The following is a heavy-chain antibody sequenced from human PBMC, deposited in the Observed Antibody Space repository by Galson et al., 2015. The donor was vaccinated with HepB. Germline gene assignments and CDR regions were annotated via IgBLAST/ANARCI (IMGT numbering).Heavy chain of an antibody. CDR2: ISGSGGST. CDR1: GFTFSSYA. D-gene: IGHD2-15*01. Sequence: SLRLSCAASGFTFSSYAMSWVRQAPGKGLEWVSAISGSGGSTYYADSVKGRFTISRDNSKNTLYLQMNSLRAEDTAVYYCAKDPYCSGGSCYSVRYYYGMDVWGQGTTVTVSS. V-gene: IGHV3-23*01. J-gene: IGHJ6*02. CDR3: AKDPYCSGGSCYSVRYYYGMDV.